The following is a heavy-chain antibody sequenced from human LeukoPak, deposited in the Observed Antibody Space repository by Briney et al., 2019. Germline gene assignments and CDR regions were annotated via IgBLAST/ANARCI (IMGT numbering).Heavy chain of an antibody. J-gene: IGHJ6*02. D-gene: IGHD4-23*01. V-gene: IGHV3-64*01. CDR3: ARPVVPYAPSYYYGMDV. CDR2: ISSNGGST. Sequence: QAGGSLRLSCAASGFTFSSYAMHWVRQAPGKGLEYVSAISSNGGSTYYANSVKGRFTISRDNSKNTLYLQMGSLRAEDMAVYYCARPVVPYAPSYYYGMDVWGQGTTVTVSS. CDR1: GFTFSSYA.